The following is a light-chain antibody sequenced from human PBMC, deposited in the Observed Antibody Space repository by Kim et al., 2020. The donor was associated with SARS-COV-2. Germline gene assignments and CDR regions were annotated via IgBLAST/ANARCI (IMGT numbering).Light chain of an antibody. J-gene: IGLJ2*01. CDR1: SSSIGAGYD. V-gene: IGLV1-40*03. CDR3: QSYDNTWV. CDR2: TNA. Sequence: ATGQTVTISCNGSSSSIGAGYDVHWYKKFPGAAPKLLIYTNANRPSDVPDRFSVSFSDASASLAITGLQAEDEAYYYCQSYDNTWVFGGGTKVTVL.